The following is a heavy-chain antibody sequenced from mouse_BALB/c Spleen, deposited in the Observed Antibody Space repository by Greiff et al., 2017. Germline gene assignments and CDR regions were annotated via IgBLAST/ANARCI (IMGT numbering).Heavy chain of an antibody. Sequence: DVKLVESGGGLVKPGGSLKLSCAASGFAFSSYDMSWVRQTPEKRLEWVAYISSGGGSTYYPDTVKGRFTISRDNAKNTLYLQMSSLKSEDTAMYYCARHSDGKSYYAIDYWGQGTSVTVSS. CDR1: GFAFSSYD. V-gene: IGHV5-12-1*01. CDR3: ARHSDGKSYYAIDY. CDR2: ISSGGGST. D-gene: IGHD2-1*01. J-gene: IGHJ4*01.